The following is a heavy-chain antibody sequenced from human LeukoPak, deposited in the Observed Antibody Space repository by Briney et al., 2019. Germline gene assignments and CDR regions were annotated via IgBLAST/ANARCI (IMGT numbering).Heavy chain of an antibody. V-gene: IGHV4-30-2*01. Sequence: SQTLSLTCAVSGGSVSSGGYSWSWIRQPPGKGLERIGYIYHSGSTYYNPSLKSRVTISVDRSKNQLSLKLSSVTAADTAVYYCARGTYYYGSGSYFPYFDYWGQGTLVTVSS. D-gene: IGHD3-10*01. CDR2: IYHSGST. CDR1: GGSVSSGGYS. J-gene: IGHJ4*02. CDR3: ARGTYYYGSGSYFPYFDY.